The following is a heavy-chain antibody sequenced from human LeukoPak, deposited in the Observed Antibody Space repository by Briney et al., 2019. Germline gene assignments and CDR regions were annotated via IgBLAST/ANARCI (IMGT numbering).Heavy chain of an antibody. V-gene: IGHV4-59*01. Sequence: PSETLSRTCTVSGGSISTYYWSWIRQPPGKGLEWIGYIFNTGSTNYNPSLQSRATISVDTSKNQFSLKVSSVTAADTAVYYCARTTFSRFDYWGQGSLVTVSS. J-gene: IGHJ4*02. CDR1: GGSISTYY. D-gene: IGHD1-1*01. CDR2: IFNTGST. CDR3: ARTTFSRFDY.